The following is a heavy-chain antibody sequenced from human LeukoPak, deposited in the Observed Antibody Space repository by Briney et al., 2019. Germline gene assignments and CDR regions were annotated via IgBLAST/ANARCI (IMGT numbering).Heavy chain of an antibody. Sequence: PGGSLRLSCAASGFTFSSYGMNWVRQAPGKGLEWVSYISSSGSTIYYADSVKGRFTISRDNAKNSLYLQMNSLRAEDTAVYYCARERVDTMGDAFDIWGQGTMVTVSS. CDR2: ISSSGSTI. CDR1: GFTFSSYG. J-gene: IGHJ3*02. V-gene: IGHV3-48*03. CDR3: ARERVDTMGDAFDI. D-gene: IGHD5-12*01.